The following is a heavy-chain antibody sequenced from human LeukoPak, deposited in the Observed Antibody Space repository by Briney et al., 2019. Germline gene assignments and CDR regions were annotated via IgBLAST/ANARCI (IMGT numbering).Heavy chain of an antibody. CDR2: ISAYNGNT. CDR1: GYTFTSSG. J-gene: IGHJ4*02. CDR3: ARDLSDIVVVPAAIRIGY. D-gene: IGHD2-2*01. Sequence: VASVKVSCKASGYTFTSSGISWERQAPGQGLEWMGWISAYNGNTNYAQKIQGRVTMTTDTSTSTAYMELRSLRSDDTAVYYCARDLSDIVVVPAAIRIGYWGQGTLVTVSS. V-gene: IGHV1-18*01.